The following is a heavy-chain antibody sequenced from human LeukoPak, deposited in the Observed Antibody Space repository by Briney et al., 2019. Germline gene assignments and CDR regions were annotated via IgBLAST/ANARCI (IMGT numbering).Heavy chain of an antibody. V-gene: IGHV4-39*01. CDR3: ARGLN. CDR2: IYYSGST. CDR1: GDSISGSSYY. J-gene: IGHJ4*02. D-gene: IGHD3-22*01. Sequence: SETLSLTCAVSGDSISGSSYYCGWLRQPPGQGLEWIGSIYYSGSTYYSPSLKSRATISVDTSKNQFSLKLSSVTAADTAMYYCARGLNWGQGTLLTVSS.